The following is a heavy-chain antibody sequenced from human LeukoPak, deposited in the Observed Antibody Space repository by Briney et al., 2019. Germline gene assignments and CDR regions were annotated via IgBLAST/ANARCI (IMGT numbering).Heavy chain of an antibody. CDR2: IKQDGSEK. Sequence: GGSLRLSCAAPGFTFSSYWMSWVRQAPGKGLEWVANIKQDGSEKYYVDSVKGRFTISRDNAKNSLYLQMNSLRAEDTAVYYCARHAFDIWGQGTMVTVSS. CDR3: ARHAFDI. J-gene: IGHJ3*02. CDR1: GFTFSSYW. V-gene: IGHV3-7*01.